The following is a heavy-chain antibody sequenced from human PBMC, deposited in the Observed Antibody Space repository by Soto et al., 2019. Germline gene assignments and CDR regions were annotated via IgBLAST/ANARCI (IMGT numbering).Heavy chain of an antibody. D-gene: IGHD5-18*01. J-gene: IGHJ6*02. CDR2: IKADGRS. Sequence: EVQLVESGGGLVQPGGSLRLSCAASRFTFSSDWMHWVRQAPGKGLVWISRIKADGRSYYADSVRGRFTISRDNAKNTLYLKMNSLRDEDTAVYYCARGIRNYYGTDGWGQGTTVSVSS. CDR1: RFTFSSDW. V-gene: IGHV3-74*01. CDR3: ARGIRNYYGTDG.